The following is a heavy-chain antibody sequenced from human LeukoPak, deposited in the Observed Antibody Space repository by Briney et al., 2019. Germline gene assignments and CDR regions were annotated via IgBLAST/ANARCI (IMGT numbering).Heavy chain of an antibody. CDR1: GGSISSGSYS. Sequence: SQTLSLTCTVSGGSISSGSYSWSWIRQPAGKGLEWIGRIYTSGSTNYNPSLKSRVTISVDTSKNQLSLKLSSVTAADTAVYYCARSPGYCSSTSCYLFDIWGQGTMVTVSS. D-gene: IGHD2-2*01. V-gene: IGHV4-61*02. CDR2: IYTSGST. CDR3: ARSPGYCSSTSCYLFDI. J-gene: IGHJ3*02.